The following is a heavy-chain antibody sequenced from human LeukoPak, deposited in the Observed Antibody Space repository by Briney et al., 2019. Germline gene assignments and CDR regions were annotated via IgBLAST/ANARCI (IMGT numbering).Heavy chain of an antibody. V-gene: IGHV3-23*01. Sequence: GASLRLSCTASGFTFSSYAMTWVRQAPGKGLECVSTITSSGDGTYYADSVKGRFTISRDNPKNTLYLQMNSLRAEDTAVYYCAKDYDSSGYDFPFDYWGPGTLVTVSS. D-gene: IGHD3-22*01. J-gene: IGHJ4*02. CDR2: ITSSGDGT. CDR3: AKDYDSSGYDFPFDY. CDR1: GFTFSSYA.